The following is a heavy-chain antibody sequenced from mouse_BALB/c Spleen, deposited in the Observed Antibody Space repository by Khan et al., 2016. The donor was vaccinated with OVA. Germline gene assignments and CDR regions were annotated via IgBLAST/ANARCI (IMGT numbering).Heavy chain of an antibody. J-gene: IGHJ2*01. CDR1: GFTFSNYG. CDR3: GRTTGYYGGGYFDY. CDR2: ISSGGSFT. D-gene: IGHD1-1*02. Sequence: EVELVESGGGFVKPGGSLKLSCAASGFTFSNYGLSWVRLTPEKSLEWVATISSGGSFTYYPDSVKGRFTISRDNAENTLYLQMTSLRSEDTAMLSCGRTTGYYGGGYFDYWGQGTTRTVSS. V-gene: IGHV5-9-3*01.